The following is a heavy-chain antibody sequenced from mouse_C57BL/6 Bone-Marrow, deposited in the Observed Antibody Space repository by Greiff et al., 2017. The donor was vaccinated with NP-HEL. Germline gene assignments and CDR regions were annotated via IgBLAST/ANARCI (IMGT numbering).Heavy chain of an antibody. CDR3: ASGGLRRDWYFDV. V-gene: IGHV5-17*01. D-gene: IGHD2-4*01. Sequence: EVQRVESGGGLVKPGGSLKLSCAASGFTFSDYGMHWVRQAPEKGLEWVAYISSGSSTIYYADTVKGRITISRDNAKNTLFLQMTSLRSEDTAMYYCASGGLRRDWYFDVWGTGTTVTVSS. CDR2: ISSGSSTI. J-gene: IGHJ1*03. CDR1: GFTFSDYG.